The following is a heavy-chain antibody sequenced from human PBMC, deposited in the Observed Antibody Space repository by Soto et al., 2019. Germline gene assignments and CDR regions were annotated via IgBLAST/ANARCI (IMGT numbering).Heavy chain of an antibody. D-gene: IGHD3-10*01. Sequence: ASVNVSYKASGGTGSSFAISWVRQAPGQGLEWMGGIIPIFGTANYAQKFQGRVTITADESTSTAYMELSSLRSEDTAVYYCARDSGVYGSGSPWFDPWGQGTLVTVSS. J-gene: IGHJ5*02. CDR3: ARDSGVYGSGSPWFDP. CDR2: IIPIFGTA. CDR1: GGTGSSFA. V-gene: IGHV1-69*13.